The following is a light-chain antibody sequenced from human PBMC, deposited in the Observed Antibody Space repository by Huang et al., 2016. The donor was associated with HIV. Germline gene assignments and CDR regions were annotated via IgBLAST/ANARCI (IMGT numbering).Light chain of an antibody. CDR1: QSVSSN. J-gene: IGKJ2*01. CDR2: GAS. CDR3: QQYNDWPPVYT. Sequence: EIVMTQSPATLSVSPGERATLSCRASQSVSSNLAWYQQKPGQAPRLLIYGASTRVTGIAARFSGSGSGTEFTLTINSLQSEDFAVYYCQQYNDWPPVYTFGQGTKLEIK. V-gene: IGKV3-15*01.